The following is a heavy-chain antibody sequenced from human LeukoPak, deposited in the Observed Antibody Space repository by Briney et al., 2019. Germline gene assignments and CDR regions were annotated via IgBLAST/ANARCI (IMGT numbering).Heavy chain of an antibody. V-gene: IGHV1-8*01. CDR1: GYTFTSYD. Sequence: ASVKVSCKASGYTFTSYDINWVRQATGQGLEWMGWMNPNSGNTGYAQKFQGRVTMTRNTSISTAYMELSSLRSEDTAVYYRARAAYDFWSGYNYYYYGMDVWGQGTTVTVSS. CDR3: ARAAYDFWSGYNYYYYGMDV. CDR2: MNPNSGNT. D-gene: IGHD3-3*01. J-gene: IGHJ6*02.